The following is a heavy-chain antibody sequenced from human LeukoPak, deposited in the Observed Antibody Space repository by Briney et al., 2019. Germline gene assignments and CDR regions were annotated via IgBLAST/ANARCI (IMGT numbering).Heavy chain of an antibody. CDR3: AREVGVIPAAIDWFDL. J-gene: IGHJ5*02. D-gene: IGHD2-2*02. V-gene: IGHV1-8*01. CDR2: VNPNSGNT. Sequence: ASVKVSCKASGFTFTSYDINWVRQATGQGLEWMGWVNPNSGNTGYAQKFWGRVTMTRDTSISTFYMELNSLRSEDTAVYYCAREVGVIPAAIDWFDLWGQGTLVTVSS. CDR1: GFTFTSYD.